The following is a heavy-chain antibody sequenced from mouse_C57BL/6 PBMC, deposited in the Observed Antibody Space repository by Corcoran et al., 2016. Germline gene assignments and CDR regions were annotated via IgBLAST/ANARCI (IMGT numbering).Heavy chain of an antibody. V-gene: IGHV9-3*01. CDR2: INTYSGVP. CDR3: AREDYYGSVDY. CDR1: GYTFTTYG. J-gene: IGHJ2*01. Sequence: QIQLVQSGPELKKPGETVKISCKASGYTFTTYGMSWVKQAPGKGLKWMGWINTYSGVPTHADDFKGRFAFSLETSASTAYLQINNLKNEDTATYFCAREDYYGSVDYWCQGTTLTVSS. D-gene: IGHD1-1*01.